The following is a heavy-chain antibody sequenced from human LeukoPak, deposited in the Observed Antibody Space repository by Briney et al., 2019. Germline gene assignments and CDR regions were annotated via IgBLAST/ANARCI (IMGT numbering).Heavy chain of an antibody. J-gene: IGHJ4*02. V-gene: IGHV3-33*01. Sequence: GGSLRLSCAASGFTFSSYGMHWVRQAPGKGLEWVAVIWYDGSNKYYADSVKGRFTISRDNSKNTLYLQMNSLRAEDTAVYYCARERSGYQSLDYWGQGTLATVSS. CDR2: IWYDGSNK. D-gene: IGHD3-3*01. CDR1: GFTFSSYG. CDR3: ARERSGYQSLDY.